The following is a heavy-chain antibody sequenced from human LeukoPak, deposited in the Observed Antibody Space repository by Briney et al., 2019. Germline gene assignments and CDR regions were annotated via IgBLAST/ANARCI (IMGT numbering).Heavy chain of an antibody. D-gene: IGHD3-10*01. CDR3: AMVRGVIFDY. V-gene: IGHV3-48*04. CDR2: ISSNSSTI. Sequence: GGSLRLSCAASGITFSRYSMNWVCQAPGKGLEWVSYISSNSSTIYYADSVKDRFTISRDDAKNSLYLQMNSLRVEDTAVYYCAMVRGVIFDYWGQGTLVTVSS. CDR1: GITFSRYS. J-gene: IGHJ4*02.